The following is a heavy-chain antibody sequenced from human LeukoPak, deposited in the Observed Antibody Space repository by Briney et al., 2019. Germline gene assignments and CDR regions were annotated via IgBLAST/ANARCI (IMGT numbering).Heavy chain of an antibody. CDR2: IKSDGSMT. CDR3: ASQVVGAAFDP. D-gene: IGHD2-15*01. V-gene: IGHV3-74*01. J-gene: IGHJ5*02. CDR1: GFTFSGYW. Sequence: GGSLRLSCVASGFTFSGYWMHWVRQPPGKGLVWVSRIKSDGSMTNYADSVKGRFTISRDNTKNTLYLQMDSLRAEDTAVYYCASQVVGAAFDPWGQGTLVTVSS.